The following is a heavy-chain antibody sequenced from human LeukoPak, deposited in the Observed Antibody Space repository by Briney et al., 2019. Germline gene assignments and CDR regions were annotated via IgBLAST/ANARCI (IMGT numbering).Heavy chain of an antibody. Sequence: ASVKVSCKASGYTFTSYYMHWVRQAPGQGLVWMGIINPSGGSTSYAQKFQGRVTMTRDTSTSTVYMELSSLRSEDTAVYYCARPATGGPYFDYWGQGTLVTVSS. CDR2: INPSGGST. V-gene: IGHV1-46*01. J-gene: IGHJ4*02. D-gene: IGHD5-12*01. CDR1: GYTFTSYY. CDR3: ARPATGGPYFDY.